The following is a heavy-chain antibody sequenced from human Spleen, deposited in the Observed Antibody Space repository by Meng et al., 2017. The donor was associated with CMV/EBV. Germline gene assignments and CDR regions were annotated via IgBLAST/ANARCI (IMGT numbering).Heavy chain of an antibody. V-gene: IGHV3-13*01. D-gene: IGHD2-15*01. CDR1: GFTFSNYD. J-gene: IGHJ6*01. CDR3: ARESSGGMDV. CDR2: IGAAGDT. Sequence: GGSLRLSCAASGFTFSNYDMHWVRQPTGKGLEWVSAIGAAGDTFYPGSVKGRFTISRENAKNSLHLQMNSLRAGDTAVYYCARESSGGMDVWGQGTTVTVSS.